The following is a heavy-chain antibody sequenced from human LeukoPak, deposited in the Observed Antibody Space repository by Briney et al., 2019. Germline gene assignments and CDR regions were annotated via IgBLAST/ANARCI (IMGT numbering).Heavy chain of an antibody. V-gene: IGHV4-34*01. CDR3: ARQDDGSETKLDY. CDR2: INHSGST. D-gene: IGHD3-10*01. Sequence: SETLSLTCAVYGGSFSGYYWSWIRQPPGKGLEWIGEINHSGSTNYNPSLKSRVTISVDTSKNQFSLKLSSVTAADTAVYYCARQDDGSETKLDYWGQGTLVTVSS. CDR1: GGSFSGYY. J-gene: IGHJ4*02.